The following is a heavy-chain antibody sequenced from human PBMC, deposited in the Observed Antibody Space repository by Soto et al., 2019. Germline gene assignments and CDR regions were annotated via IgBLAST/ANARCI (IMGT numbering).Heavy chain of an antibody. D-gene: IGHD1-7*01. CDR1: GYTFTTSG. CDR2: VSGYNGNT. Sequence: QVQLVQSGGEVKKPGASVKVSCKASGYTFTTSGVSWARQAPGQGLEWMGWVSGYNGNTKYEEKFQDRVTMTTDTSTSTAYLELRSLRPDDTAVYYCARAGELPYYYYGMDVWGQGTTVIVSS. CDR3: ARAGELPYYYYGMDV. J-gene: IGHJ6*02. V-gene: IGHV1-18*01.